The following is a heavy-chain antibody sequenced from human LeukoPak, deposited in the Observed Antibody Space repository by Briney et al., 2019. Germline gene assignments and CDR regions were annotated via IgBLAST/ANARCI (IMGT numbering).Heavy chain of an antibody. Sequence: GGSLRLSCAASGFTFSSYAMSWVRQVPGKGLVWVSRINSDGSTADYADAVKGRFTISRDNAKNTLYLEMNSLRAEDTALYYCAPEGGSSYDYWGQGTPVTVSS. J-gene: IGHJ4*02. CDR2: INSDGSTA. CDR1: GFTFSSYA. V-gene: IGHV3-74*01. CDR3: APEGGSSYDY. D-gene: IGHD5-18*01.